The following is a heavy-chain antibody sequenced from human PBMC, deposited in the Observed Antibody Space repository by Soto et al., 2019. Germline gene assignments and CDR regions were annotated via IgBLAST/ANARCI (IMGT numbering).Heavy chain of an antibody. CDR3: ARDGTTAWLVDAFDI. V-gene: IGHV1-18*01. CDR2: ISAYNGNT. J-gene: IGHJ3*02. Sequence: ASVKVSCKASDYTFTSYGISWVRQAPGQGLEWMGWISAYNGNTNYAQKLQGRVTMTTDTSTSTAYMELRSLRSDDTAVYYCARDGTTAWLVDAFDICGQGTMVTVSS. D-gene: IGHD6-19*01. CDR1: DYTFTSYG.